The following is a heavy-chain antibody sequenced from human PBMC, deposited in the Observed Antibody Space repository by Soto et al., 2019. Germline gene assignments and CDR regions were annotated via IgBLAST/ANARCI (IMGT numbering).Heavy chain of an antibody. Sequence: QVQLVQSGAEVKKPGASVKVSCKASGYTFTSYYMHWVRQAPGQGLEWMGIINPSGGSKSYAQKFQGRVTMTRDTSTSTVYMELSSLRSEDTAVYYCARGDCSSTSCYSEVYYYYYYMDVWGKGTTVTVSS. CDR2: INPSGGSK. D-gene: IGHD2-2*01. J-gene: IGHJ6*03. CDR3: ARGDCSSTSCYSEVYYYYYYMDV. CDR1: GYTFTSYY. V-gene: IGHV1-46*03.